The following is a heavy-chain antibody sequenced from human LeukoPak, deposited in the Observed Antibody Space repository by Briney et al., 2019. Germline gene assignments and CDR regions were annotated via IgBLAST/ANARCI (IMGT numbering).Heavy chain of an antibody. CDR3: AREYSNKGHDC. Sequence: PGGSLRLSCAASGFSLSDFYMNWVRQAPGKGLDWVSYISNGGSNTIFYADCVKGRFTLSRDYAKISLYLQLNSLRAEDTAVYYCAREYSNKGHDCWGQGTLVTVSS. J-gene: IGHJ4*02. CDR1: GFSLSDFY. V-gene: IGHV3-11*01. D-gene: IGHD2-21*01. CDR2: ISNGGSNTI.